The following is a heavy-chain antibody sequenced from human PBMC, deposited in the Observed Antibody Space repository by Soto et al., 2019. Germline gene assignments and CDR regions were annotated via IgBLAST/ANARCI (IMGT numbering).Heavy chain of an antibody. CDR1: GGYFSGYY. D-gene: IGHD2-21*02. CDR3: TKQKGDSRTYNGMDV. J-gene: IGHJ6*02. V-gene: IGHV4-34*01. CDR2: INHSGST. Sequence: SETMSLTCAVYGGYFSGYYRSWISQNTGKGLEWIGEINHSGSTNYNPSLKSRVTISVDTSKNQFSLKLNSVTAADTAVYYCTKQKGDSRTYNGMDVWGQGTTVTSP.